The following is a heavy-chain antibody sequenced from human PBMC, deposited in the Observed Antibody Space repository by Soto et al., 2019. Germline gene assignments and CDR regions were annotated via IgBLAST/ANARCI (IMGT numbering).Heavy chain of an antibody. J-gene: IGHJ4*02. CDR3: ARDPDSSGYYFPTNYYFDY. D-gene: IGHD3-22*01. CDR2: ISAYNGNT. CDR1: GYTFTSYC. Sequence: ASVKVSCKASGYTFTSYCISWVRQAPGQGLEWMGWISAYNGNTNYAQKLQGRVTMTTDTSTSTAYMELRSLRSDDTAVYYCARDPDSSGYYFPTNYYFDYWGQGTLVTVSS. V-gene: IGHV1-18*01.